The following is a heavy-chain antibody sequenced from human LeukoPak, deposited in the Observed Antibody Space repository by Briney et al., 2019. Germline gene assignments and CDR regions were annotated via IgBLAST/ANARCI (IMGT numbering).Heavy chain of an antibody. D-gene: IGHD3-22*01. J-gene: IGHJ4*02. CDR3: ARDLRGYYYDSSDPFDY. V-gene: IGHV3-48*04. Sequence: GGSLRLSCAASGFTFSSYSMNWVRQAPGKGLEWVSYISSSSTIYYADSVKGRFTISRDNAKNSLYLQMNSLRAEDTAVYYCARDLRGYYYDSSDPFDYWGQGTLVTVSS. CDR2: ISSSSTI. CDR1: GFTFSSYS.